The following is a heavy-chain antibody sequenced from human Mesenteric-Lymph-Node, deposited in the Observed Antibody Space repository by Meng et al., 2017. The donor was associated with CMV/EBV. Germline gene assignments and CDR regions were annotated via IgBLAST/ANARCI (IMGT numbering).Heavy chain of an antibody. Sequence: GGSLRLSCAASGFTVSSNYMSWVRQAPGKGLEWVSPITASGGSTYYADSVKGRFTISRDNSKNTLYLQMNRLRAEDTAVYYCAKVDSGSWYRGFFDYWGQGTLVTVSS. CDR1: GFTVSSNY. CDR3: AKVDSGSWYRGFFDY. D-gene: IGHD6-13*01. CDR2: ITASGGST. J-gene: IGHJ4*02. V-gene: IGHV3-23*01.